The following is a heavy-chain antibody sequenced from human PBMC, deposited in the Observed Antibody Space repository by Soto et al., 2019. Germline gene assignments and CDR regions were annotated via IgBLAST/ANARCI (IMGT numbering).Heavy chain of an antibody. CDR1: GFTFSSYG. J-gene: IGHJ4*02. CDR3: AKDLLFRWDIVATSLDY. V-gene: IGHV3-30*18. CDR2: ISYDGSNK. D-gene: IGHD5-12*01. Sequence: PGGSLRLSCAASGFTFSSYGMHWVRQAPGKGLEWVAVISYDGSNKYYADSVKGRFTISRDNSKNTLYLQMNSLRAEDTAVYYCAKDLLFRWDIVATSLDYWGQGTLVTVSS.